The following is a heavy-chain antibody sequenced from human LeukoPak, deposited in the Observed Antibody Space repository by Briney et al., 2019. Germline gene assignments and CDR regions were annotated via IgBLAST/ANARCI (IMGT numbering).Heavy chain of an antibody. CDR3: AKTDAQGSYYYYYYMDV. CDR2: ISGSGGST. Sequence: PGGSLRLSCAASGFTFSSYAMSWVRQAPGKGLEWVSAISGSGGSTYYADSVKGRFTISRDNSKNTLYLQMNSLRAEDAAVYYCAKTDAQGSYYYYYYMDVWGKGTTVTVSS. CDR1: GFTFSSYA. D-gene: IGHD2-2*01. V-gene: IGHV3-23*01. J-gene: IGHJ6*03.